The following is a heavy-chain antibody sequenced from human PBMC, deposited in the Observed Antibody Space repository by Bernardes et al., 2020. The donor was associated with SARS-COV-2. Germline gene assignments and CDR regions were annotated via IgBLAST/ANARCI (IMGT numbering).Heavy chain of an antibody. D-gene: IGHD3-9*01. J-gene: IGHJ6*02. CDR1: GFTFSSYE. CDR3: ASGGTYYDILTGYQNYYYGMDV. V-gene: IGHV3-48*03. CDR2: ISSSGSSI. Sequence: SLRLSCAAAGFTFSSYEMTWVRQAPGKGLEWVSDISSSGSSIYYADSVKGRFTISRDNAKNSLYLQMNSLRAEDTAVYYCASGGTYYDILTGYQNYYYGMDVWGQGTTVTVSS.